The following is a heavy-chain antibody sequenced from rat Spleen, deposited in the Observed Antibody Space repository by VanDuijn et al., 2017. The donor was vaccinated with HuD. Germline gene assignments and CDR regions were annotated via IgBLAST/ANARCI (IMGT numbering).Heavy chain of an antibody. V-gene: IGHV5S13*01. CDR2: VNANGVYS. J-gene: IGHJ2*01. Sequence: EVQLVESGGGLVQPGRSLKLSCVASGFTFSDYGMAWVRQAPTKDLEWVATVNANGVYSPYRDSVKGRFTLSRDNAKSTLYLQMDSLRSEDTATYHCARRHYGYTDYFDYWGQGVMVTVSS. CDR3: ARRHYGYTDYFDY. D-gene: IGHD1-9*01. CDR1: GFTFSDYG.